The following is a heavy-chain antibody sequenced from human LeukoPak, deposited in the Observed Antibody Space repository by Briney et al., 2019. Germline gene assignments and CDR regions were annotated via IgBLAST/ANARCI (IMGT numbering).Heavy chain of an antibody. D-gene: IGHD3-22*01. CDR2: IYHSGTT. V-gene: IGHV4-38-2*02. CDR1: GYSISSGYY. CDR3: ARWGYYDSSGFTPDNWFDP. Sequence: KPSETLSLTCTVSGYSISSGYYWVWVRQPPGKGLEWIGCIYHSGTTYYNPTLKSRITISVDTSKNQFSLKLSSVTAADTAVYYCARWGYYDSSGFTPDNWFDPWGQGTLVTVSS. J-gene: IGHJ5*02.